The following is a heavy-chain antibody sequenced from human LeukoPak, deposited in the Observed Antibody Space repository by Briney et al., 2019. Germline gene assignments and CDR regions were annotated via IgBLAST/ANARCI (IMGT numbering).Heavy chain of an antibody. CDR2: ISYDGSKK. J-gene: IGHJ6*02. V-gene: IGHV3-30*03. D-gene: IGHD2-15*01. Sequence: GGSLRLSCAASGFTLSTYAMHWVRQAPGKGLEWVAVISYDGSKKYYADSVKGRFTISRDNSKSTLYLQMNSLRAEDTAVYYCARGGLRHCSGGSCYDGMVVWGQGTTVTVSS. CDR1: GFTLSTYA. CDR3: ARGGLRHCSGGSCYDGMVV.